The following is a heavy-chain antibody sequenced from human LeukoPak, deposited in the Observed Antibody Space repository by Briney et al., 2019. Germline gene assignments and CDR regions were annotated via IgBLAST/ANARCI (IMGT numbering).Heavy chain of an antibody. CDR2: IYSGGST. Sequence: GGSLRLSCAASGFTVSSNYMSWVRQAPGKGLEWVSVIYSGGSTYYADTVKGRFTISRDNSKNTLYLQMNSLRAEDTAVYYCARSRSGSYPDFFYYYYGMDVWGQGTTVTVSS. V-gene: IGHV3-66*01. J-gene: IGHJ6*02. CDR1: GFTVSSNY. CDR3: ARSRSGSYPDFFYYYYGMDV. D-gene: IGHD1-26*01.